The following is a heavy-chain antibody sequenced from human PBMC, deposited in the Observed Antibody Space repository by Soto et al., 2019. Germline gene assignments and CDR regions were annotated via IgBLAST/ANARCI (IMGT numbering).Heavy chain of an antibody. Sequence: EVQLLESGGGLVQPGGSLRLSCAASGFTFSAYAMSWVRQAPGKGLEWVSGIRGSGGITQYADSVKGRFTISRDNSKNTLYLQMNSLRAEDMAVYFCAKDLWELSYYFDYWGQGSLVTVSS. CDR3: AKDLWELSYYFDY. D-gene: IGHD1-26*01. V-gene: IGHV3-23*01. CDR1: GFTFSAYA. CDR2: IRGSGGIT. J-gene: IGHJ4*02.